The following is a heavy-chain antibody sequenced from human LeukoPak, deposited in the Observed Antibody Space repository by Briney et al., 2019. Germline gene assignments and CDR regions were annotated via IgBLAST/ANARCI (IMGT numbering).Heavy chain of an antibody. CDR2: ISASGGTT. CDR3: AKGDVLPSYPTFDY. D-gene: IGHD3-9*01. CDR1: GFTFSSYA. V-gene: IGHV3-23*01. J-gene: IGHJ4*02. Sequence: GGSLRLSCAASGFTFSSYALSWVRQAPGKGLEWVSVISASGGTTYYADSVKGRFTISRDTSKDTVYLRMHSLRAEDTAVYYCAKGDVLPSYPTFDYWGQGTLVTVSS.